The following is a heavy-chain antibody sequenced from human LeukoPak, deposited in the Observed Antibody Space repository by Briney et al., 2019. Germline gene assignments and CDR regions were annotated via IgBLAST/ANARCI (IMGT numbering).Heavy chain of an antibody. V-gene: IGHV5-51*01. D-gene: IGHD6-6*01. J-gene: IGHJ5*02. Sequence: GESLKISCKGSGYRFTSYWIGWVRQMPGKGLEWMGIFHPGDSDARYSPSFQGQVTISADKSISTAYLQWSSLKASDTAMYYCAGVYSSSGWFDPWGQGTLVTVSS. CDR3: AGVYSSSGWFDP. CDR1: GYRFTSYW. CDR2: FHPGDSDA.